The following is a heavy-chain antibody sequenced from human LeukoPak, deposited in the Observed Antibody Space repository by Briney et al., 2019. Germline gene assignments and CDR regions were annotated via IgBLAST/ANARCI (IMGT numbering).Heavy chain of an antibody. CDR1: GGTFSSYA. CDR2: IIPIFGTA. V-gene: IGHV1-69*13. J-gene: IGHJ4*02. D-gene: IGHD6-6*01. Sequence: SVKVSCKASGGTFSSYAISWVRQAPGQGLEWMGGIIPIFGTANYAQKFQGRVTLTADESPRTAYMALSSLRSEDTAVYYCARLESIAARRGDYWGQGTLVTVSS. CDR3: ARLESIAARRGDY.